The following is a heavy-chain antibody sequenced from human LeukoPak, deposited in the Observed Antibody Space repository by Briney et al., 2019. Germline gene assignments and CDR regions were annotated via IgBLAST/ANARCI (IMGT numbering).Heavy chain of an antibody. Sequence: SETLSLTCTVSGGSISSYYWSWIRQPPGKGLEWIGYIYTSGSTNYNPSLKSRVTISVDTSKNQFSLKLSSVTAADTAVYYCARRPLYYDSSGFTLGDDAFDIWGQGTMVTVSS. D-gene: IGHD3-22*01. V-gene: IGHV4-4*09. J-gene: IGHJ3*02. CDR2: IYTSGST. CDR3: ARRPLYYDSSGFTLGDDAFDI. CDR1: GGSISSYY.